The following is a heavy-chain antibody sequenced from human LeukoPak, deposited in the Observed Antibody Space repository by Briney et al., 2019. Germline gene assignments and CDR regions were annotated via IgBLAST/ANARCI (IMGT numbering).Heavy chain of an antibody. D-gene: IGHD6-19*01. CDR2: IYYSGST. V-gene: IGHV4-59*01. CDR3: ARDQSDSSGWFGDAFDI. Sequence: SETLSLTCAVYGGSFSGYYWSWIRQPPGKGLEWIGYIYYSGSTNYNPSLKSRVTISVDTSKNQFSLKLSSVTAADTAVYYCARDQSDSSGWFGDAFDIWGQGTMVTVSS. CDR1: GGSFSGYY. J-gene: IGHJ3*02.